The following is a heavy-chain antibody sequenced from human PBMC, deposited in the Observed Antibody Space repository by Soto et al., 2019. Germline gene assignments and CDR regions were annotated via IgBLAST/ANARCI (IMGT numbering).Heavy chain of an antibody. CDR3: ARAHITMVRGVIIPYYYYGMDV. CDR2: INHRGST. V-gene: IGHV4-34*01. J-gene: IGHJ6*02. CDR1: GGSFSGYY. Sequence: SETLSLTCAVYGGSFSGYYWSWIRQPPGKGLEWIGEINHRGSTNYNPSLKSRVTISVDTSKNQFSLKLSSVTAADTAVYYCARAHITMVRGVIIPYYYYGMDVWGQGNTVTVSS. D-gene: IGHD3-10*01.